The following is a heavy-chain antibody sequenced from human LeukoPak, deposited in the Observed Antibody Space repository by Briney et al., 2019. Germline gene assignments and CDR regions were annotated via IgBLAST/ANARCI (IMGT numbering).Heavy chain of an antibody. CDR1: GFTFSNYA. J-gene: IGHJ6*02. CDR2: ISGTGGRT. CDR3: AKGLHGGVGYGVDV. D-gene: IGHD3-16*01. V-gene: IGHV3-23*01. Sequence: GGSLRLSCTASGFTFSNYAMTWVRQAPGKGLEWVSSISGTGGRTYSADSVKGRFAISRDNSKNTLYLQMKNLRVEHTAVYYCAKGLHGGVGYGVDVWGQGTTVSVSS.